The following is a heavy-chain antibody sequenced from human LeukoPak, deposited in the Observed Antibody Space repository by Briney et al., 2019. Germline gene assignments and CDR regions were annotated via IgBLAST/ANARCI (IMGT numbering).Heavy chain of an antibody. CDR3: ARAGGCGAGSCYRS. D-gene: IGHD2-15*01. J-gene: IGHJ5*01. V-gene: IGHV1-2*02. CDR1: GYTFTGDY. CDR2: INPKNGDT. Sequence: PVPSVTVSCKTSGYTFTGDYMHWVRQAPGQGLEWMGWINPKNGDTNYLQQFQGRVTMTRDTSISTAYMELYSLRSDDTAVYYCARAGGCGAGSCYRSWGQGTLVTVSS.